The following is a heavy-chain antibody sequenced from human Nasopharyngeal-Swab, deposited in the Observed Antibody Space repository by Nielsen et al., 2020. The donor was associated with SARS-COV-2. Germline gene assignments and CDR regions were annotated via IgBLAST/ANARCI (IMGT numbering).Heavy chain of an antibody. J-gene: IGHJ4*02. D-gene: IGHD1-14*01. CDR3: ATSLHIINTSHTFDY. CDR2: ISAHNGNT. V-gene: IGHV1-18*03. Sequence: WVRQAPGQGLEWMGWISAHNGNTKYAPRLQGRVTMTTDTSTNTAYMELRSLRSDDMAVYYCATSLHIINTSHTFDYWGQGTLVTVSS.